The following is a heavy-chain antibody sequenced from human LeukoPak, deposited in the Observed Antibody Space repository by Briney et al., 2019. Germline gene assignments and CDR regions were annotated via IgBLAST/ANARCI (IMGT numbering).Heavy chain of an antibody. V-gene: IGHV3-30*04. D-gene: IGHD5-24*01. CDR3: AKDRSQEAIYKGALDV. J-gene: IGHJ6*02. CDR2: IASDGTKA. CDR1: GFTFSNHA. Sequence: GGSLRLSCVASGFTFSNHAMHWVRQAPGKGLEWVAIIASDGTKAYYADSVKGRFSISRDNSKNTVDLRMNTLRTEDTAIYYCAKDRSQEAIYKGALDVWGQGTTVTVSS.